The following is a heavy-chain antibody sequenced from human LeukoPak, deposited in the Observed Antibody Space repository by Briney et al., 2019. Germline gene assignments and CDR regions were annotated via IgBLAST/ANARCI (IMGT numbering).Heavy chain of an antibody. Sequence: PGGSLRLSCAASGFTFSSYAMHWVRKAPGKGLEWVAVISYDGSNKYYADSVKGRFTISRDNSKNTLYLQMNSLRAEDTAVYYCARDFSVVTAIRDYYYGMDVWGQGTTVTVAS. CDR2: ISYDGSNK. CDR3: ARDFSVVTAIRDYYYGMDV. J-gene: IGHJ6*02. V-gene: IGHV3-30*14. D-gene: IGHD2-21*02. CDR1: GFTFSSYA.